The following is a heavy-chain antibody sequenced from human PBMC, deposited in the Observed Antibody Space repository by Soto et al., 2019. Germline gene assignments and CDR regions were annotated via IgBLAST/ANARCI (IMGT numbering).Heavy chain of an antibody. CDR1: GNTFIGYY. Sequence: QVQLVQSGAEVKKPGASVKVSCKASGNTFIGYYIHWVRQAPGQGLEWMGWINPNNDGTTYGEKFQGRVTMTRDTSTSTAYMELRRLRSDDTAVYYCARDLGGSRDSWGQGTLVTVSS. CDR3: ARDLGGSRDS. D-gene: IGHD1-26*01. J-gene: IGHJ4*02. CDR2: INPNNDGT. V-gene: IGHV1-2*02.